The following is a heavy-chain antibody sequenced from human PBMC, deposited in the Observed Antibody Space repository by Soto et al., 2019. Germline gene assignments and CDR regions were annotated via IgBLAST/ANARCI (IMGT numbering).Heavy chain of an antibody. CDR3: ARGGPFAVADTDY. D-gene: IGHD3-3*01. V-gene: IGHV1-18*01. CDR1: GYTFTNYG. J-gene: IGHJ4*02. CDR2: ISAYNDNT. Sequence: QVQLVQSGAEVKKPGASVKVSCKASGYTFTNYGFTWVRQAPGQGLERMGWISAYNDNTNYAQNFQGRVTMTTDTSTTTAYMELRSLRSDDTAVYYCARGGPFAVADTDYWGQGTLVTVSS.